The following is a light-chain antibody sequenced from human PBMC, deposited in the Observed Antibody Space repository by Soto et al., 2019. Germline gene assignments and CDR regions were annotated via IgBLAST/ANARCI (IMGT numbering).Light chain of an antibody. CDR2: DAS. CDR3: QQYGRSPT. CDR1: QSVSSNY. J-gene: IGKJ1*01. Sequence: SVLTQSPHTLSLSPGERATLSCRASQSVSSNYLAWYQQKLGQAPRLLIYDASRRATGIPDRFSGSGSGTDFTLTISRLEPEDFVVYYCQQYGRSPTFGQGTKVDIK. V-gene: IGKV3-20*01.